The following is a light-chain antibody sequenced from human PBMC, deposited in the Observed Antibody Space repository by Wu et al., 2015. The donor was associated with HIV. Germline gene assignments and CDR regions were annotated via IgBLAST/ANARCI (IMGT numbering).Light chain of an antibody. CDR2: DAS. CDR1: QNIGSC. Sequence: EIVLTQSPATLSLSPGERATLSCRASQNIGSCLAWYQQKPGQAPRLLVYDASNRATDIPARFSGSGSETDFTLTISSLEPEDFAVYYCQQRTNWPPITFGQGTRLEI. V-gene: IGKV3-11*01. CDR3: QQRTNWPPIT. J-gene: IGKJ5*01.